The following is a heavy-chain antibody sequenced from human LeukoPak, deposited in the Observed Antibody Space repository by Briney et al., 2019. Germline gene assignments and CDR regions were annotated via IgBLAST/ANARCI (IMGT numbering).Heavy chain of an antibody. CDR2: ISGSGGST. J-gene: IGHJ4*02. Sequence: PGGSLRLSCAASGFTFSSHAMSWVRQAPGKGLEWVSAISGSGGSTYYADSVKGRFTISRDNSKNTLYLQMNSLRAEDTAVYYCAKDQIVGYCSGGSCYPVDYWGQGTLVTVSS. CDR1: GFTFSSHA. D-gene: IGHD2-15*01. V-gene: IGHV3-23*01. CDR3: AKDQIVGYCSGGSCYPVDY.